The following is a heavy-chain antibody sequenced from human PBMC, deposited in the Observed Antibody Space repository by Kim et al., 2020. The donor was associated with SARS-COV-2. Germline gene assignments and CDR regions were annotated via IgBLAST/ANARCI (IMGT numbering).Heavy chain of an antibody. V-gene: IGHV3-23*01. Sequence: DSGKGRLTITRDNSKNTLYLQMNSLRAEDTAVYYCAKDVSPRIVGATTDYWGQGTLVTVSS. CDR3: AKDVSPRIVGATTDY. J-gene: IGHJ4*02. D-gene: IGHD1-26*01.